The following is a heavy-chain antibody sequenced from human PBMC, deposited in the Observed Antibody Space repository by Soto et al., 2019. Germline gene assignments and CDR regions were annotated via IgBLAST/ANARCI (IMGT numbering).Heavy chain of an antibody. CDR3: ARVLVPYSSGWFDY. CDR2: IYSGGST. J-gene: IGHJ5*01. D-gene: IGHD6-19*01. V-gene: IGHV3-53*01. Sequence: GGSLRLSCAASGFTVSSNYMSWVRQAPGKGLEWVSVIYSGGSTYYADSVKGRFTISRDNSKNTLYLQMNSLRAEDTAVYYCARVLVPYSSGWFDYWGQGTLVTVSS. CDR1: GFTVSSNY.